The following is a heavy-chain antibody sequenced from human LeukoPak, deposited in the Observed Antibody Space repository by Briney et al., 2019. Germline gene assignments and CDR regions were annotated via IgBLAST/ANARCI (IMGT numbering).Heavy chain of an antibody. CDR2: INHSGST. D-gene: IGHD3-3*01. J-gene: IGHJ4*02. CDR3: ARGPPPYYDFWSGYRISGSFDY. CDR1: GGSFSGNY. Sequence: SETLSLTCAVYGGSFSGNYWSWIRQPPGKGLEWLGEINHSGSTNYNPSLKSRVTISVDTSKNQFSLKLSSVTAAGTAVYYCARGPPPYYDFWSGYRISGSFDYWGQGTLVTVSS. V-gene: IGHV4-34*01.